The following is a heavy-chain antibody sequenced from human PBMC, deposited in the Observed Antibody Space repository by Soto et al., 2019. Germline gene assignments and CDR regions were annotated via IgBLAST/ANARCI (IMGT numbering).Heavy chain of an antibody. CDR3: ARAQSYPPEDYFDY. V-gene: IGHV3-48*03. J-gene: IGHJ4*02. Sequence: GGSLRLSCAASGFTFSSYEMNWVRQAPGKGLEWVSYISSSGSTIYYADSVKGRFTISRDNAKNSLYLQMNSLRAEDTAVYYCARAQSYPPEDYFDYWGQGTLVTVSS. CDR2: ISSSGSTI. D-gene: IGHD1-26*01. CDR1: GFTFSSYE.